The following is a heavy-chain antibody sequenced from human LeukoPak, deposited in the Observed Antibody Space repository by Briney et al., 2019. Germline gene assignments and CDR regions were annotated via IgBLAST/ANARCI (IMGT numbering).Heavy chain of an antibody. V-gene: IGHV1-24*01. CDR3: ATYQKRYCSGGSCVFDY. J-gene: IGHJ4*02. CDR2: FDPEDGET. D-gene: IGHD2-15*01. Sequence: ASVTVSCKVSGYTLTELSMHWVRQAPGKGLEWMGGFDPEDGETIYAQKFQGRVTMTEDTSTDTAYMELSSLRSEDTAVYYCATYQKRYCSGGSCVFDYWGQGTLVTVSS. CDR1: GYTLTELS.